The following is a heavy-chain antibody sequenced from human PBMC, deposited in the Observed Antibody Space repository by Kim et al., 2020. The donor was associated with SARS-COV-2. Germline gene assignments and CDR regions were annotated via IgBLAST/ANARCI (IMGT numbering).Heavy chain of an antibody. D-gene: IGHD3-3*01. Sequence: SETLSLTCTVSGGSISSGDYYWSWIRQPPGKGLEWIGYIYYSGSTYYNPSLKSRVTISVDTSRNQFSLKLSSVTAAETAVYYCARDAWSGPDEWENWFDPWGQGTLVTVSS. J-gene: IGHJ5*02. CDR1: GGSISSGDYY. CDR2: IYYSGST. CDR3: ARDAWSGPDEWENWFDP. V-gene: IGHV4-30-4*01.